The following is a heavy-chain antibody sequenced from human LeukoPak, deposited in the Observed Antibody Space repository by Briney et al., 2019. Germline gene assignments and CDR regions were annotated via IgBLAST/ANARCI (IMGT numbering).Heavy chain of an antibody. J-gene: IGHJ4*02. V-gene: IGHV3-48*03. CDR1: GFTFSSYE. CDR2: ITSSDSTT. Sequence: GGSLRLSCVASGFTFSSYEMNWVRQAPGKGLEWLSYITSSDSTTHYADSVKGRFAISRDNAKNTVYLQMNSLRDEDTAVYYCVRDQTVFTILDYWGQGTLVTVSS. D-gene: IGHD4-17*01. CDR3: VRDQTVFTILDY.